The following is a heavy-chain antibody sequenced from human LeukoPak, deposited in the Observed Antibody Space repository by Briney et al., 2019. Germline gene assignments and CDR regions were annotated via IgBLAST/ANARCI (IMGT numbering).Heavy chain of an antibody. CDR3: AKGIAARPRYYYYYMDV. J-gene: IGHJ6*03. V-gene: IGHV3-23*01. D-gene: IGHD6-6*01. Sequence: PGGSLRLSCAASGFTFSSYAMSWIRQAPGKGLEWVSAISGSGGSTYYADSVKGRFTISRDNSKNPLYLQMNSLRAEDTAVYYCAKGIAARPRYYYYYMDVWGKGTTVTVSS. CDR2: ISGSGGST. CDR1: GFTFSSYA.